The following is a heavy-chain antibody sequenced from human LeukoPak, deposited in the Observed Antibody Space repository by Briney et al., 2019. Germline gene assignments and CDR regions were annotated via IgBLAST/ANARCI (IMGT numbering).Heavy chain of an antibody. V-gene: IGHV4-34*01. D-gene: IGHD3-22*01. CDR3: ARGRITMTVVVPYYMDV. Sequence: SETLSLTCAVYGGSFSGYYWSWIRQPPGKGLEWIGEINHSGSTNYNPSLKSRVTISVDTSKNQFSLKLSSVTAADTAVYYCARGRITMTVVVPYYMDVWGKGTTVTVYS. CDR2: INHSGST. J-gene: IGHJ6*03. CDR1: GGSFSGYY.